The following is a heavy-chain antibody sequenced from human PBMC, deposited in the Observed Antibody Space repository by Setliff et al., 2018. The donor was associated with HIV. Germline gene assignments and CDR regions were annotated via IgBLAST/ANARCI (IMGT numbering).Heavy chain of an antibody. J-gene: IGHJ6*02. D-gene: IGHD3-3*01. CDR2: INQSGST. CDR3: AREQGVLQVVEWLPFDYYYYGMDV. Sequence: SQTMSRTCAVYGGSFSGYYWSWGRQPPGKGLEWSGEINQSGSTNYNGSRKSRVTISVDTSKKQFSLKLSSGTAADTAVYYCAREQGVLQVVEWLPFDYYYYGMDVWGQGTTVTVSS. CDR1: GGSFSGYY. V-gene: IGHV4-34*01.